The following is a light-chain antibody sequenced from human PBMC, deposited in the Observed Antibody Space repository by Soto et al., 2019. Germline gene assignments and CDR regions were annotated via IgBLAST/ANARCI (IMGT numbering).Light chain of an antibody. J-gene: IGKJ1*01. CDR3: QHSYSTPRT. CDR1: QSISSY. Sequence: DIQMTQSPSSLSASVGDRVTITCRASQSISSYLNWYQQKPGKAPKLLIYAASSLQSGVPSRFSGSGSGTDFTLTIRSLQPEDFATYYCQHSYSTPRTFGKGTKVDIK. V-gene: IGKV1-39*01. CDR2: AAS.